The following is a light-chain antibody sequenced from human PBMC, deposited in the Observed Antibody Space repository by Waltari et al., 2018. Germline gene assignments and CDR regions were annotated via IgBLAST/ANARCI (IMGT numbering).Light chain of an antibody. CDR2: YDI. Sequence: SYELTQPPSVSVSPGQTASITCSGDNLGNQYASWYQQKPGQSPVLVIYYDIKRTSGLPEPFSISNSGNTATLTISGTQAMDEADYYCQACDTTTVIFGGGTKVTVL. CDR3: QACDTTTVI. J-gene: IGLJ2*01. V-gene: IGLV3-1*01. CDR1: NLGNQY.